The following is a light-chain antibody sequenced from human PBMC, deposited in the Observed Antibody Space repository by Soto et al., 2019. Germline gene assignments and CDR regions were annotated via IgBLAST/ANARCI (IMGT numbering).Light chain of an antibody. Sequence: PVLNQPASVNGSPRQSIAITRNRTSSDIGAYDYVSWYQQHPDKAPKLMIYEVSNRPSGVSNRFSGSKSVNTATLTISGLQAEDEADYYCSSHTSSNTRIFGTGTKVTVL. V-gene: IGLV2-14*03. CDR1: SSDIGAYDY. CDR3: SSHTSSNTRI. J-gene: IGLJ1*01. CDR2: EVS.